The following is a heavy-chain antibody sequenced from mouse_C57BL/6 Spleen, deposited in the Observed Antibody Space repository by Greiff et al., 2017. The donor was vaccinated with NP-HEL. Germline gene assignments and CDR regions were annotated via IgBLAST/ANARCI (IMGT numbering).Heavy chain of an antibody. CDR1: GFTFSDYG. CDR3: ARGAYYFLYAMDY. D-gene: IGHD2-10*01. Sequence: EVNLVESGGGLVKPGGSLKLSCAASGFTFSDYGMHWVRQAPEKGLEWVAYISSGGSTIYYADTVKGRFTISRDNAKNTLFLQMTSLRAEDTAMYYCARGAYYFLYAMDYWGQGTSVTVSS. V-gene: IGHV5-17*01. J-gene: IGHJ4*01. CDR2: ISSGGSTI.